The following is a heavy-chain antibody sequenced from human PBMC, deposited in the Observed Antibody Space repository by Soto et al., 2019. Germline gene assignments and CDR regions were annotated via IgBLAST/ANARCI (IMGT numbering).Heavy chain of an antibody. CDR1: GGSISSSTYY. J-gene: IGHJ2*01. D-gene: IGHD7-27*01. Sequence: SSETLSLTCTVSGGSISSSTYYWGWIRQPPGKGLEWIGSIYYSGNTYYNPSLKSRVTISVDTSKNQFSLKLSSVTAADTAVYYCARHVGNWVWYFDLWGRGTLVTVSS. CDR3: ARHVGNWVWYFDL. CDR2: IYYSGNT. V-gene: IGHV4-39*01.